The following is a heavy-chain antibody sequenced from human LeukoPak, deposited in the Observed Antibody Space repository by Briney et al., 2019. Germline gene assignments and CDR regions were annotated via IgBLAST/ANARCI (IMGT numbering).Heavy chain of an antibody. V-gene: IGHV3-15*01. CDR3: TTEYYYDSSGYRTFDY. CDR2: IKRKTDGGTT. J-gene: IGHJ4*02. Sequence: PGGPLRLSCAASGFTFSNAWMSWVRQAPEKGLEWVGRIKRKTDGGTTDYAAPVKGRFTISRDDSKNTLYLQMNSLKTEDTAVYYCTTEYYYDSSGYRTFDYWGQGTLVTVSS. CDR1: GFTFSNAW. D-gene: IGHD3-22*01.